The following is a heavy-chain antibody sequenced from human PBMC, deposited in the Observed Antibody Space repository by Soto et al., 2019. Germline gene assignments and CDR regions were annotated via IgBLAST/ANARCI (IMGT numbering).Heavy chain of an antibody. Sequence: QVQLVESGGGLVKPGGSLRLSCAASGFSFSDSYMSWVRQAPGKGLEWVAYISGSSGYTGYADSVKGRFTISRDNAKNSLYLQMNSLRVEDTAVYYCARDRGGYGPPDVWGQVTTVTVSS. CDR1: GFSFSDSY. J-gene: IGHJ6*02. CDR3: ARDRGGYGPPDV. V-gene: IGHV3-11*06. CDR2: ISGSSGYT. D-gene: IGHD3-10*01.